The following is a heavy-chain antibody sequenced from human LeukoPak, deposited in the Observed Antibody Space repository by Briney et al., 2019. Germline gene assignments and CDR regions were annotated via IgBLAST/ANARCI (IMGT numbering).Heavy chain of an antibody. J-gene: IGHJ5*02. V-gene: IGHV1-2*02. CDR1: GYTFTSYA. Sequence: ASVKVSCKASGYTFTSYAMNWVRQAPGQGLEWMGWINPDSGGTNYAQKFQGRVTMTRDTAFSTAYMEVSKLRSDDTAVYYCARGFLEWLLEGIDPWGQGTLVTVSS. CDR3: ARGFLEWLLEGIDP. CDR2: INPDSGGT. D-gene: IGHD3-3*01.